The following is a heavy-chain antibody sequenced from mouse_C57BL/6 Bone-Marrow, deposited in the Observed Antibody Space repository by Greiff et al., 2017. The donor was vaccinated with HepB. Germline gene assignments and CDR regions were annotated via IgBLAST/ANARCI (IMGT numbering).Heavy chain of an antibody. CDR3: ASPYFDY. CDR1: GFTFSSYA. J-gene: IGHJ2*01. V-gene: IGHV5-4*01. CDR2: ISDGGSYT. Sequence: EVHLVESGGGLVKPGGSLKLSCAASGFTFSSYAMSWVRQTPEKRLEWVATISDGGSYTYYPDNVKGRFTISRDNAKNNLYLQMSHLKSEDTAMYYCASPYFDYWGQGTTLTVSS.